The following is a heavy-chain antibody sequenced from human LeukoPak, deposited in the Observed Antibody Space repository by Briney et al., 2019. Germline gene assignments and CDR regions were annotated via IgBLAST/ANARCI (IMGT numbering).Heavy chain of an antibody. D-gene: IGHD1-1*01. CDR2: IYHSGST. CDR1: GGSISSGGYS. V-gene: IGHV4-30-2*01. CDR3: ARASGGILDY. Sequence: SQTLSLTCAVSGGSISSGGYSWSWIRQPPGKGLEWIGYIYHSGSTYYNLSLKSRVTISVDRSKNQFSLKLSSVTAADTAVYYCARASGGILDYWGQGTLVTVSS. J-gene: IGHJ4*02.